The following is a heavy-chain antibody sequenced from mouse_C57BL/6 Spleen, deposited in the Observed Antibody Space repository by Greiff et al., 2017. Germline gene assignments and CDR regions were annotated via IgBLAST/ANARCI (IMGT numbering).Heavy chain of an antibody. CDR2: IWGDGST. Sequence: QVQLKESGPGLVAPSQSLSITCTVSGFSLTSYGVSWVRQPPGKGLEWLGVIWGDGSTNYHSALISRLSISTDNPKSQVFLQLNSLQSEYTAMYYCAKGKYDGSSPYYYAMDYWGQGTSVTFSS. V-gene: IGHV2-3*01. CDR1: GFSLTSYG. J-gene: IGHJ4*01. CDR3: AKGKYDGSSPYYYAMDY. D-gene: IGHD1-1*01.